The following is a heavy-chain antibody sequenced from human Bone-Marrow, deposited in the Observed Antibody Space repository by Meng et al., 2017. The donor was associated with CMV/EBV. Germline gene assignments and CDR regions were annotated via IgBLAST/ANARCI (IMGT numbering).Heavy chain of an antibody. CDR3: ARDPGVVPAL. CDR2: ISYDGSNK. CDR1: GFTFSSYA. Sequence: GESLKISCAASGFTFSSYAMHWVRQAPGKGLEWVAVISYDGSNKYYADSVKGRFTISRDNSKNTLYLQMNSLRAEDTAVYYCARDPGVVPALWGQGTRVTGSS. D-gene: IGHD2-2*01. V-gene: IGHV3-30*04. J-gene: IGHJ4*02.